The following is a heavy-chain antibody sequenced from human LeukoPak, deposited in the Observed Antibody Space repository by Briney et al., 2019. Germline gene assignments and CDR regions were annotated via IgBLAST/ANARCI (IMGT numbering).Heavy chain of an antibody. D-gene: IGHD1-1*01. V-gene: IGHV3-21*01. CDR1: GFTFSSYS. Sequence: GGSLRLSCAASGFTFSSYSMNWVRQAPGKGLEWASSISSSSSYIYYADSVKGRFTISRDNAKNSLYLQMNSLRAEDTAVYYCARFGYNWNDEGAFDIWGQGTMVTVSS. CDR3: ARFGYNWNDEGAFDI. CDR2: ISSSSSYI. J-gene: IGHJ3*02.